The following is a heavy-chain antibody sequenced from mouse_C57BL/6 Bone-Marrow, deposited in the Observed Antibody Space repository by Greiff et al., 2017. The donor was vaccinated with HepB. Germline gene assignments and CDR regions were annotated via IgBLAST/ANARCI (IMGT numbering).Heavy chain of an antibody. J-gene: IGHJ4*01. CDR1: GYTFTSYW. CDR3: ARSYYSNFRTYAMDY. Sequence: VQLQQPGAELVRPGSSVKLSCKASGYTFTSYWMHWVKQRPIQGLEWIGNIDPSDSETHYNQKFKDKATLTVDKSSSTAYMQLSSLTSEDSAVYYCARSYYSNFRTYAMDYWGQGTSVTVSS. CDR2: IDPSDSET. V-gene: IGHV1-52*01. D-gene: IGHD2-5*01.